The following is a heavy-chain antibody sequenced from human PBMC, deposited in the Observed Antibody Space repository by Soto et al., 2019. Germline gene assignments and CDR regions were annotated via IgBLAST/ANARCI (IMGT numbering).Heavy chain of an antibody. V-gene: IGHV4-31*02. CDR3: ARYPWTYDRSTYSELDL. J-gene: IGHJ2*01. Sequence: PGKGLEWIGYIYYSGSTYYNPSLKSRVTISVDTSKNQFSLKLSSVTAADTAVYYCARYPWTYDRSTYSELDL. D-gene: IGHD3-22*01. CDR2: IYYSGST.